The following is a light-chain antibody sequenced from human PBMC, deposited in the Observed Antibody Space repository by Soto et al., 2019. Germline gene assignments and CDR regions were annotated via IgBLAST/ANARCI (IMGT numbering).Light chain of an antibody. Sequence: QSVLTQPPSGSAAPGQKVTISCSGSSSNIEKDYVSWYQHLPGTAPKLLIYENNKRPSGIPDRFSGSKSGTSATLDITGLQTGDEADYYCGTWDSSLSAGVFGGGTKVTVL. J-gene: IGLJ2*01. CDR2: ENN. CDR1: SSNIEKDY. V-gene: IGLV1-51*02. CDR3: GTWDSSLSAGV.